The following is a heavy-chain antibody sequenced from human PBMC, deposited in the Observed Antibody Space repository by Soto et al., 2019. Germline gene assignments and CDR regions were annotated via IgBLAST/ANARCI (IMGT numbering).Heavy chain of an antibody. V-gene: IGHV3-23*01. Sequence: GGSLRLSCAASGFTFSSYAMSWVRQAPGKGLEWVSAISGSGGSTYYADSVKGRFTISRDNSKNTLYLQMNSLRAEDTAVYYCARKGATNTTWDLEWLLSWFDPWGQGTLVTVSS. CDR1: GFTFSSYA. CDR2: ISGSGGST. D-gene: IGHD3-3*01. CDR3: ARKGATNTTWDLEWLLSWFDP. J-gene: IGHJ5*02.